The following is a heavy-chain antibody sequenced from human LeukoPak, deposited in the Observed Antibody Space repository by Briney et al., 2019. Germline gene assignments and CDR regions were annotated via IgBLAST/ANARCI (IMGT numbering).Heavy chain of an antibody. Sequence: PGGSLRLSCAASGFTFSTYAMSWVRQAPGKGLEWVSAITGSGDSTYYADSVRGRSTISRDNSKNTLFLQMNTLRAEDTAVYYCAAVTPPDYWGQGTLVTVSS. D-gene: IGHD4-23*01. J-gene: IGHJ4*02. CDR1: GFTFSTYA. CDR3: AAVTPPDY. CDR2: ITGSGDST. V-gene: IGHV3-23*01.